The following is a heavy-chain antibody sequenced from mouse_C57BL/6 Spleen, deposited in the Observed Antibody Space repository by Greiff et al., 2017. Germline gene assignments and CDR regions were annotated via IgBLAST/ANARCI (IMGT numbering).Heavy chain of an antibody. Sequence: VHVKQSGPELVKPGASVKMSCKASGYTFTDYNMHWVKQSHGKSLEWIGYITPNNGGTSYNQKFKGKATLTVNKSSSTAYMELRSLTSEDSAVYYCARGYYSNYGDYWGQGTTLTVSS. CDR3: ARGYYSNYGDY. J-gene: IGHJ2*01. D-gene: IGHD2-5*01. CDR2: ITPNNGGT. V-gene: IGHV1-22*01. CDR1: GYTFTDYN.